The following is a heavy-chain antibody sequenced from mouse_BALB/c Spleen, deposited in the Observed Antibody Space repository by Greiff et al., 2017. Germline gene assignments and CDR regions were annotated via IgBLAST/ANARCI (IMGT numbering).Heavy chain of an antibody. CDR2: IDPANGNT. Sequence: DVKLVESGAELVKPGASVKLSCTASGFNIKDTYMHWVKQRPEQGLEWIGRIDPANGNTKYDPKLQGKATITADTSSNTAYLQLSSLTSEDTAVYYCAPLSTMITGWGQGTTLTVSS. CDR3: APLSTMITG. J-gene: IGHJ2*01. V-gene: IGHV14-3*02. D-gene: IGHD2-4*01. CDR1: GFNIKDTY.